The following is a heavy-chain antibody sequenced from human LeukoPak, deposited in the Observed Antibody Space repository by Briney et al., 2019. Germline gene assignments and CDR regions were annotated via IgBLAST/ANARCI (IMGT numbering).Heavy chain of an antibody. J-gene: IGHJ5*01. CDR2: INTNTGHP. CDR3: ARVSYSTSRNWFES. D-gene: IGHD6-6*01. CDR1: GGTFSSYA. Sequence: GASVKVSCKASGGTFSSYAISWVRQAPGQGLEWRGWINTNTGHPTYAQGFIGRFVFSLDTSVRTTYLQISSLKAEDTAVYYCARVSYSTSRNWFESWGQGTLVTVSS. V-gene: IGHV7-4-1*02.